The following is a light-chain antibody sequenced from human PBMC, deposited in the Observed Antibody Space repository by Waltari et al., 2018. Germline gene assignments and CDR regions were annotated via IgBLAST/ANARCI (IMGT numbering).Light chain of an antibody. CDR3: QQLNSA. V-gene: IGKV1-9*01. CDR1: QDISNY. J-gene: IGKJ3*01. Sequence: VTTTCRASQDISNYLAWYQEKPGKAPKVLISAASTLQSGVPSRFSGSGSVTDFTLTISSLQPEDFATYYCQQLNSAFGPGTKVDIK. CDR2: AAS.